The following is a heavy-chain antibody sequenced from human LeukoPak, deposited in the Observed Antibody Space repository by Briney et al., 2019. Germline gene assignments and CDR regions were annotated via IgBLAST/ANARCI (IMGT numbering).Heavy chain of an antibody. CDR1: GFTFSTYS. J-gene: IGHJ6*02. CDR3: ARDWSGAYGMDV. Sequence: GGSLRLSCAASGFTFSTYSMNWVRQAPWKGLEWVSSTSSNSRNIYYVDSVKGRFTISRDNAENALYLQMDSLRAEDTAVYYCARDWSGAYGMDVWGQGTTVTVSS. V-gene: IGHV3-21*01. CDR2: TSSNSRNI. D-gene: IGHD3-10*01.